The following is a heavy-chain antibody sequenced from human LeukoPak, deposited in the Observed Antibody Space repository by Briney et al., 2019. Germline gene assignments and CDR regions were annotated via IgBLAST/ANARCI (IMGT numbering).Heavy chain of an antibody. J-gene: IGHJ3*02. CDR1: GGTFSSYA. CDR2: IIPIFGTA. V-gene: IGHV1-69*13. D-gene: IGHD4-23*01. CDR3: ARALADYGGTVGAFDI. Sequence: ASVKFSCKASGGTFSSYAISWVRQAPGQGLEWMGGIIPIFGTANYAQKFQGRVTITADESTSTAYMELSSLRSEDTAVYYCARALADYGGTVGAFDIWGQGTMVTVSS.